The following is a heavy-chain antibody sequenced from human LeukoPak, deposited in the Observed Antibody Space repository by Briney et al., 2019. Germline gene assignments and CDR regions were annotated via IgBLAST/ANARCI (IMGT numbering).Heavy chain of an antibody. CDR3: ARDKGTTCIDN. V-gene: IGHV3-74*03. J-gene: IGHJ4*02. CDR1: GFTFSRYW. D-gene: IGHD4-17*01. Sequence: PGGSLRLSCAASGFTFSRYWMHWVRQAPGKGLMWVSRISPDGSTTLYADSVKGRFTISRDNAKNTLYLQMNSLGAEDTAVYYCARDKGTTCIDNWGQGALVTVSS. CDR2: ISPDGSTT.